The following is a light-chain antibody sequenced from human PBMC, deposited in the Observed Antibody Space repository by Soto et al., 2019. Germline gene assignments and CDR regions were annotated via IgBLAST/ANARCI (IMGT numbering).Light chain of an antibody. CDR3: NSYTTSSSLDV. J-gene: IGLJ1*01. V-gene: IGLV2-14*01. CDR2: DVS. CDR1: SSDIGGYDH. Sequence: QSVLTQPASVSGSPGQSITIPCTGTSSDIGGYDHVSWYQQHPGKAPKLMVYDVSNRPSGVSYRFSGSKSANTASLTISGLQAEDEADYYCNSYTTSSSLDVFGTGTKLTVL.